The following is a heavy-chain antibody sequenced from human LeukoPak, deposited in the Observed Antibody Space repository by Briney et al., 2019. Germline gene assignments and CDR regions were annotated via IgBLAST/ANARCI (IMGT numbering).Heavy chain of an antibody. CDR2: IYYSGST. J-gene: IGHJ4*02. D-gene: IGHD5-24*01. CDR1: GGSISSSSYY. Sequence: SETLSLTCTVSGGSISSSSYYWGWIRQPPGKGLEWIGSIYYSGSTYYNPSLKSRVTISVDTSKNQFSLKLSSVTAAGTAVYYCASWEMVYFDYWGQGTLVTVSS. V-gene: IGHV4-39*01. CDR3: ASWEMVYFDY.